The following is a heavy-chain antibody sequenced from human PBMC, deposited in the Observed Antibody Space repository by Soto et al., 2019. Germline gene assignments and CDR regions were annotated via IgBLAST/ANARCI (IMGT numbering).Heavy chain of an antibody. CDR2: ILHDGSNN. CDR3: ARDPDSSGYYLDF. V-gene: IGHV3-30-3*01. CDR1: GFTFSHYA. D-gene: IGHD3-22*01. Sequence: QVQLVESGGGVVQPGGSLRLSCVASGFTFSHYAMHWVRQAPGKGLEWVALILHDGSNNYYGDSVKGRFSISRDNSKNTLFLEMNTVGSEDTAVYYCARDPDSSGYYLDFWGQGSLVTVSS. J-gene: IGHJ4*02.